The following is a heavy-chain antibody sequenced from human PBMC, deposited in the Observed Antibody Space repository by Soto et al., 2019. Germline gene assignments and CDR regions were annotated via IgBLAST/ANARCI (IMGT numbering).Heavy chain of an antibody. CDR3: AREYYRSGTPPGPFDY. CDR2: ISSSGSPI. Sequence: GGSLRLSCAASGFTFSDYYISWIRQAPGEGLEWVSYISSSGSPIYYADSVKGRFTISRDNAKSSLYLQMSSLRADDTAVYYCAREYYRSGTPPGPFDYWGQGTLVTVSS. CDR1: GFTFSDYY. D-gene: IGHD3-10*01. V-gene: IGHV3-11*01. J-gene: IGHJ4*02.